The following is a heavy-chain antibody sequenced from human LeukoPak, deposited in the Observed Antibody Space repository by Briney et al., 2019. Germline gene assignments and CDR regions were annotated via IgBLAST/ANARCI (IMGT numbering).Heavy chain of an antibody. CDR1: GLTFRNAL. J-gene: IGHJ5*02. Sequence: GALRLSCSGFGLTFRNALVAWVRPGPREGLEWVGHIKSIPDGGTTDYAASVKGRFTISRDDSRDTVFLQMNSLKIEDTGVYFCSASGRVPWGQGTLVIVSS. CDR2: IKSIPDGGTT. V-gene: IGHV3-15*01. CDR3: SASGRVP. D-gene: IGHD3-10*01.